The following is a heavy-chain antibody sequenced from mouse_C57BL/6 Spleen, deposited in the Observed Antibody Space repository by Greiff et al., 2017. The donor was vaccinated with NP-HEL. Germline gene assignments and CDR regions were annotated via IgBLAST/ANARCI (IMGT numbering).Heavy chain of an antibody. CDR3: AITVVATRYCDY. J-gene: IGHJ2*01. CDR2: INPNNGGT. D-gene: IGHD1-1*01. CDR1: GYTFTDYY. Sequence: EVQLQQSGPELVKPGASVKISCKASGYTFTDYYMNWVKQSHGKSLEWIGDINPNNGGTSYNQKFKGKATLTVDKSSSTAYMELRSLTSEDSAVYYCAITVVATRYCDYWGQGTTLTVSS. V-gene: IGHV1-26*01.